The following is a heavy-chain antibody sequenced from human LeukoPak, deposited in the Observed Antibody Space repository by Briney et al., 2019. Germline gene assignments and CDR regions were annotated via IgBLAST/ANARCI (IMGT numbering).Heavy chain of an antibody. V-gene: IGHV3-23*01. J-gene: IGHJ4*02. CDR1: GFTFSSYW. D-gene: IGHD6-13*01. Sequence: GGSLRLSCAASGFTFSSYWMHWVRQAPGKGLEWVSVISGSGGSTYYADSVKGRFTISRDNSKNTLYLQMNSLRAEDTAVYYCAKGRYSSSWYSDYWGQGTLVTVSS. CDR3: AKGRYSSSWYSDY. CDR2: ISGSGGST.